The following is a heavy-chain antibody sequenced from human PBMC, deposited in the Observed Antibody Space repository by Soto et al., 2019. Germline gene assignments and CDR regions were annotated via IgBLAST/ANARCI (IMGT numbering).Heavy chain of an antibody. D-gene: IGHD6-19*01. V-gene: IGHV3-23*01. CDR2: ISGSDGST. CDR3: AKEYSSGWYYFDY. Sequence: EVQLLGSGGGLVQPGGSLRLSCAASGFTFSSYAMSWVRQAPGKGLEWVSTISGSDGSTYYADSVKGRFTISRDNSKNPLYLQMNSLRAEDTAVYYCAKEYSSGWYYFDYWGQGTLVTVSS. J-gene: IGHJ4*02. CDR1: GFTFSSYA.